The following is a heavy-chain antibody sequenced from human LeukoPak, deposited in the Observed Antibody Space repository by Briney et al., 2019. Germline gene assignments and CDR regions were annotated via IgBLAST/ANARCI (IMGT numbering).Heavy chain of an antibody. CDR2: TSDRGDYT. V-gene: IGHV3-23*01. Sequence: PVGSLRLSCAASGFTFTSYSMSCVREAPGKGLEWVSGTSDRGDYTYYADSVKGRFTISRDNSKNTLYLQMNSLRAEDTALYFCAKKAQYNGNYPLDYWGQGTLVTVSS. CDR1: GFTFTSYS. D-gene: IGHD1-26*01. J-gene: IGHJ4*02. CDR3: AKKAQYNGNYPLDY.